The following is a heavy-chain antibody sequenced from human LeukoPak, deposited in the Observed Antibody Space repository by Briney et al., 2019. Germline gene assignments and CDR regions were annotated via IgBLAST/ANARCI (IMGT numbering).Heavy chain of an antibody. Sequence: ASVKVSCKASGYTFTSYGISWVRQAPGQGLEWMGWISAYNGNTNYAQKLQGRVTMTTDTSTSTAYMELRSLRSDDTAVYYCARDHCSSTSCYADWVDPWGQGTLVTVSS. CDR2: ISAYNGNT. CDR1: GYTFTSYG. V-gene: IGHV1-18*01. J-gene: IGHJ5*02. CDR3: ARDHCSSTSCYADWVDP. D-gene: IGHD2-2*01.